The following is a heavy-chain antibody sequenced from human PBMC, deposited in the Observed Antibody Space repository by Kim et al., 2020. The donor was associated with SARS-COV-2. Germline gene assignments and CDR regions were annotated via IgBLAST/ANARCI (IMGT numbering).Heavy chain of an antibody. V-gene: IGHV4-59*09. CDR3: ARGLDIAARLVFDY. D-gene: IGHD6-6*01. Sequence: SPDRKSRVTISVDTAKNQFSLKLSSVTAADTAVYYCARGLDIAARLVFDYWGQGTLVTVSS. J-gene: IGHJ4*02.